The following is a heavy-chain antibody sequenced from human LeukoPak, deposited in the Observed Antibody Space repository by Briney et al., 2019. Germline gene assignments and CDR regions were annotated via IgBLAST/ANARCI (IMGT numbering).Heavy chain of an antibody. Sequence: SETLSLTCTVSGGSMSSNYCSWIRQPPGKGLEFVGYIHYSGSTNYNPSLKSRVTISVDTSKNHFSLKLSSVTAADTAVYYCARTGYGDHFNLWGRGTLVTVSS. CDR1: GGSMSSNY. CDR2: IHYSGST. CDR3: ARTGYGDHFNL. J-gene: IGHJ2*01. D-gene: IGHD4-17*01. V-gene: IGHV4-59*08.